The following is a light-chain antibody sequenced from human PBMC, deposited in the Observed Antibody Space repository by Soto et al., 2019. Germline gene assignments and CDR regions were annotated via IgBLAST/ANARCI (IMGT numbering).Light chain of an antibody. CDR3: QHYNNWPKT. CDR2: GAS. V-gene: IGKV3-15*01. Sequence: EFVLTQSPGTLSLSPGERATLSCRASQSVSSNLAWYQQKPGQTPRLLIYGASTRATGIPARFSGSGSGTEFTLTISSLQSEDFAVYYCQHYNNWPKTFGQGTKVDIK. CDR1: QSVSSN. J-gene: IGKJ1*01.